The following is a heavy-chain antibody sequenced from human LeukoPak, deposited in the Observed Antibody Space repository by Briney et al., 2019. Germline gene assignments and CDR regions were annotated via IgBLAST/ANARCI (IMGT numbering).Heavy chain of an antibody. Sequence: GGSLRLSCAASGFTVSSDYMTWVRQAPGKGLEWVSFVYSGGSTYYEDSVKGRFTISRDSSKNTLFLQMNSLRVGDTAVYYCAKNDAYGGQYYWGQGTLVTVSS. CDR3: AKNDAYGGQYY. J-gene: IGHJ4*02. D-gene: IGHD4-23*01. CDR1: GFTVSSDY. CDR2: VYSGGST. V-gene: IGHV3-53*01.